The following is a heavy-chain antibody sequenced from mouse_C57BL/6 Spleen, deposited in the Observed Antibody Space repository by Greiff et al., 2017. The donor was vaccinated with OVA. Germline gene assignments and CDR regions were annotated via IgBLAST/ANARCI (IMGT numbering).Heavy chain of an antibody. D-gene: IGHD1-1*01. CDR1: GYTFTSYW. CDR3: GGGSSYEYFDY. V-gene: IGHV1-7*01. CDR2: INPSSGYT. Sequence: VQLQQSGAELAKPGASVKLSCKASGYTFTSYWMHWVKQRPGQGLEWIGYINPSSGYTKYNQKFKDKATLTADKSASTAYMQLSSLTYEDSAVYYCGGGSSYEYFDYWGQGTTLTVSS. J-gene: IGHJ2*01.